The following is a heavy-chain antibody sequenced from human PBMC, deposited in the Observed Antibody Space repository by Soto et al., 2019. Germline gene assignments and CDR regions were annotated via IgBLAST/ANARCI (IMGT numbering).Heavy chain of an antibody. CDR2: ISSSSFTI. CDR3: ARDYNDFRRGHFAV. J-gene: IGHJ4*02. CDR1: GFRFSDYS. V-gene: IGHV3-48*01. D-gene: IGHD3-3*01. Sequence: GGSLRLSCAASGFRFSDYSMNWVRQAPGRGLEWVSYISSSSFTIHYADSVEGRFAISRDNAKNSLYLQMNSLRADDTAVYYCARDYNDFRRGHFAVWGQGALVTVS.